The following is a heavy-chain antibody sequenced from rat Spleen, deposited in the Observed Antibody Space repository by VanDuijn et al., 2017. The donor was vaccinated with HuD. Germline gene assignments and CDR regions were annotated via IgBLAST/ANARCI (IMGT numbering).Heavy chain of an antibody. D-gene: IGHD1-12*03. CDR3: ARHYYYDGYWFAY. CDR1: GFTFSDYG. J-gene: IGHJ3*01. CDR2: IISDDTT. V-gene: IGHV5-17*01. Sequence: EVQLVESGGGLVQPGRSLKLSCAASGFTFSDYGMAWVRRAPKKGLEWVATIISDDTTYYRDSVKGRFTISRDNAKSTLYLQLDGLRSEDTATYYCARHYYYDGYWFAYWGQGTLVTVSS.